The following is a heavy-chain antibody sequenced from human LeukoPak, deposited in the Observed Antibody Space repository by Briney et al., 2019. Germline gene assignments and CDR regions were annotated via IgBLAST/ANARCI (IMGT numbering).Heavy chain of an antibody. CDR1: GGSISSSNW. CDR2: IYHSGST. Sequence: SGTLPLTCAVSGGSISSSNWWSWVRQPPGKGLEWIGEIYHSGSTNYNPSLKSRVTISVDKSKNQFSLKLSSVTAADTAVYYCASQSARDYVWGSYRLYWFDPWGQGTLVTVSS. J-gene: IGHJ5*02. D-gene: IGHD3-16*02. CDR3: ASQSARDYVWGSYRLYWFDP. V-gene: IGHV4-4*02.